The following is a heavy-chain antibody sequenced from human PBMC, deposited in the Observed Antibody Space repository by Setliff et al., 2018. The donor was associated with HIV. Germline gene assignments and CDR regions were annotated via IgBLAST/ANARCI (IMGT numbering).Heavy chain of an antibody. J-gene: IGHJ4*02. CDR2: TYTSGST. CDR1: GGSISSYY. CDR3: ARGLSFYDPGGFDY. V-gene: IGHV4-4*09. Sequence: SETLSRTCTVSGGSISSYYWSWIRQPPGKGLEWIGYTYTSGSTNYNPSLKSRVTISVDTSKNQFCLKLSSVTAADTSVYYCARGLSFYDPGGFDYWGQGTLVTVS. D-gene: IGHD3-22*01.